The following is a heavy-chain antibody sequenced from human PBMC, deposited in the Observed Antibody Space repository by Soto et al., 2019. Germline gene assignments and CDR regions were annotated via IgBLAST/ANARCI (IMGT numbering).Heavy chain of an antibody. V-gene: IGHV4-34*01. CDR2: INHSGST. Sequence: QVQLQQWGAGLLKPSETLSLTCAVYGGAFSGYYWSWIRQPPGQGLEWIGEINHSGSTNYNPSLKSRFTISVDSSKNQFSLELSSVTAADTAVYYCASGRHDFWSGPLWGINFDYLGQGTLVTVSS. CDR3: ASGRHDFWSGPLWGINFDY. CDR1: GGAFSGYY. J-gene: IGHJ4*02. D-gene: IGHD3-3*01.